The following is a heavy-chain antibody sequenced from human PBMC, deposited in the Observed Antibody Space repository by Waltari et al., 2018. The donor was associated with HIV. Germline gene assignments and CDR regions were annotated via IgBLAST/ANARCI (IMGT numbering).Heavy chain of an antibody. CDR2: ISYDGSNK. Sequence: QVQLVESGGGVVQPGRSLRLSCAASGCTFRRSGMHWVRQASGKGLEWVAVISYDGSNKYYADSVKGRFTISRDNSKNTLYLQMNSLRAEDTAVYYCAKDTDLTGFFYYYGLDVWGQGTTVTVSS. J-gene: IGHJ6*02. V-gene: IGHV3-30*18. CDR3: AKDTDLTGFFYYYGLDV. D-gene: IGHD3-9*01. CDR1: GCTFRRSG.